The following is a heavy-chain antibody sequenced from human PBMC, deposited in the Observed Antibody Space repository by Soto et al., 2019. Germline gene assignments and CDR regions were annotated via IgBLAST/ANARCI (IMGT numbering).Heavy chain of an antibody. D-gene: IGHD2-8*01. V-gene: IGHV3-33*01. CDR3: ARDRLMVYAISGMDV. Sequence: PGGSLRLSCAASGFTFSSYGMHWVRQAPGKGLEWVAVIWYDGSNKYYADSVKGRFTISRDNSKNTLYLQMNSLRAEDTAVYYCARDRLMVYAISGMDVWGQGTTVTVSS. CDR1: GFTFSSYG. J-gene: IGHJ6*02. CDR2: IWYDGSNK.